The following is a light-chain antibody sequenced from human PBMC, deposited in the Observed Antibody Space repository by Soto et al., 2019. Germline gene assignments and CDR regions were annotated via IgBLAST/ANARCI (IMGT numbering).Light chain of an antibody. V-gene: IGKV3-20*01. J-gene: IGKJ1*01. CDR1: QSVSSSY. CDR3: QQYYISRT. Sequence: EIVLTQSPGTLSLSPGERATLSCRASQSVSSSYLTWYQQKPGQAPRLLIYGASTRATSIPARFSGSGSGTDFTLTISSLQPEDFAVYYRQQYYISRTFGQGTKVDIK. CDR2: GAS.